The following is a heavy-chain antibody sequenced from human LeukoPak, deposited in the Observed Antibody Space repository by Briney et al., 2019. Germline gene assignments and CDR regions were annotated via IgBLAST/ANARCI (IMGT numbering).Heavy chain of an antibody. D-gene: IGHD6-19*01. CDR2: IKSKTDGGTT. Sequence: AGGSLRLSCAASGFTFSSYAMSWVRQAPGKGLEWVGRIKSKTDGGTTDYAAPVKGRFTISRDDSKNTLNLQMNSLKTEDTAVYYCTPSIAVAGSLDYWGQGTLVTVSS. CDR1: GFTFSSYA. J-gene: IGHJ4*02. V-gene: IGHV3-15*01. CDR3: TPSIAVAGSLDY.